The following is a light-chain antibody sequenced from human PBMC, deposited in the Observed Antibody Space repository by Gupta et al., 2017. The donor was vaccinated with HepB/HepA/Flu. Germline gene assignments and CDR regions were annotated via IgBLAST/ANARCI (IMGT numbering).Light chain of an antibody. J-gene: IGLJ3*02. CDR1: SSDAGGYIY. Sequence: QSALTQPASVSGSPGQSITISCTGTSSDAGGYIYVSWYQQHPGKAPKLIIYDVSNRPSGISHRFSGSKSGNTASLTISGLQAEDEADYYCSSYTTSTTPGVFGGGTKLTVL. V-gene: IGLV2-14*01. CDR3: SSYTTSTTPGV. CDR2: DVS.